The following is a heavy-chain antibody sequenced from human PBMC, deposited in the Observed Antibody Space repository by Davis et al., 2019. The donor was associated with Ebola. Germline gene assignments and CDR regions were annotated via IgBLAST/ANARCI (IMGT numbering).Heavy chain of an antibody. J-gene: IGHJ6*03. Sequence: MPSETLSLTCTVSGGSISSYYWSWIRQPPGKGLEWIGYIYYSGSTNYNPSLKSRVTISVDTSNNQFSLKLNSVTAADTAVYYCARGWNYFFYYMDVWGKGTTVTVSS. CDR2: IYYSGST. V-gene: IGHV4-59*01. D-gene: IGHD1-1*01. CDR3: ARGWNYFFYYMDV. CDR1: GGSISSYY.